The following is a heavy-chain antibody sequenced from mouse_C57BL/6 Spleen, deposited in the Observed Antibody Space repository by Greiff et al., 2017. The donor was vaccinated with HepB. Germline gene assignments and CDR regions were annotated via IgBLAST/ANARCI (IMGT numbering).Heavy chain of an antibody. V-gene: IGHV1-50*01. CDR2: IDPSDSYT. CDR1: GYTFTSYW. J-gene: IGHJ2*01. D-gene: IGHD1-1*01. Sequence: VQLQQSGAELVKPGASVKLSCKASGYTFTSYWMQWVRQRPGQGLEWIGEIDPSDSYTNYNQKFKGKATLTVDTSSSTAYMQLSSLTSEDSAVYYCASYYYGSSHYFDYWGQGTTLTVSS. CDR3: ASYYYGSSHYFDY.